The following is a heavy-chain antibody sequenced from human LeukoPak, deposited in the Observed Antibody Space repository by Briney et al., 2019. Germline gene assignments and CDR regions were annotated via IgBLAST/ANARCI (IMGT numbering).Heavy chain of an antibody. CDR3: AREHRTYYCDSSGYYS. V-gene: IGHV4-4*02. J-gene: IGHJ4*02. CDR1: GGSISSSNW. D-gene: IGHD3-22*01. CDR2: IYHSGRT. Sequence: SETLSLTCAVSGGSISSSNWWSWVRQPPGKGLEWIGEIYHSGRTTCNPSLKSRVTISVDKSKNQFSLKLSSVSAADTVVYYCAREHRTYYCDSSGYYSWGQGTLVTVSS.